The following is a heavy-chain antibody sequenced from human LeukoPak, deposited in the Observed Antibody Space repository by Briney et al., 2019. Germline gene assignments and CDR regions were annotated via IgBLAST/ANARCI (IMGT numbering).Heavy chain of an antibody. V-gene: IGHV3-30*18. J-gene: IGHJ4*02. Sequence: GSLRLSCAASGFTFSSYGMHWVRQAPGKGLEWVAVISYDGSNKYYADSVKGRFTISRDNSKATVWLQMNSLRAEDTAHYYCAKSDCGGDGCKLLNYWAQGTLVTVSS. D-gene: IGHD2-21*01. CDR1: GFTFSSYG. CDR2: ISYDGSNK. CDR3: AKSDCGGDGCKLLNY.